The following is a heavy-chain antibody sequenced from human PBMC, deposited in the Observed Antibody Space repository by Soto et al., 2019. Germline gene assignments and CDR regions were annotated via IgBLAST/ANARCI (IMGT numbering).Heavy chain of an antibody. D-gene: IGHD2-21*01. V-gene: IGHV6-1*01. CDR1: GDSVSSNSAA. Sequence: QVQLQQSGPGLVKPSQTLSLTCAISGDSVSSNSAAWNWIRQSPSRGLEWLGRAYHRTKWYNDYAVSVKSRITINPDTTNNQFSLHLNSVTPEDTAVYFCARDYSTDHHYGMDVWGQGTTVTVSS. J-gene: IGHJ6*02. CDR2: AYHRTKWYN. CDR3: ARDYSTDHHYGMDV.